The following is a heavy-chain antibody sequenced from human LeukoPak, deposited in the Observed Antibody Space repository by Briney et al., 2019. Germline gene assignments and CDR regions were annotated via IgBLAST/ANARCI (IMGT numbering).Heavy chain of an antibody. J-gene: IGHJ4*02. CDR1: GFTFNNFG. V-gene: IGHV3-30*02. D-gene: IGHD4-17*01. Sequence: PGGSLRLSCAASGFTFNNFGMHWIRQAPGKGLEWVALVRSGGTDKYYADSVKGRFTISRDKSKNMVYLQMNSLRVEDTAVYYCAKDRDDYGDDCWGQGILVTVST. CDR3: AKDRDDYGDDC. CDR2: VRSGGTDK.